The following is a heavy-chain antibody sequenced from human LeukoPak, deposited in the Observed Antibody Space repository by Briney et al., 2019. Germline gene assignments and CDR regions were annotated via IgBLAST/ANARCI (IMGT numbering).Heavy chain of an antibody. CDR2: IKQDGSEK. CDR3: AREQPFFYDSSGYYYAY. Sequence: PGGSLRLSCAASGFTFSSYWMSWVRQAPGKGLEWVANIKQDGSEKYYVDSVKGRFTISRDNAKNSLYLQMNSLSAEDTAVYYCAREQPFFYDSSGYYYAYWGQGTLVTVSS. D-gene: IGHD3-22*01. CDR1: GFTFSSYW. J-gene: IGHJ4*02. V-gene: IGHV3-7*01.